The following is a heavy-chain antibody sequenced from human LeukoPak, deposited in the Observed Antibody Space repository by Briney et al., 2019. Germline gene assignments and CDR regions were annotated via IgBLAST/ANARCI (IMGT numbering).Heavy chain of an antibody. J-gene: IGHJ4*02. V-gene: IGHV3-23*01. CDR1: GLTFSTYA. Sequence: AGGSLRLSCAAAGLTFSTYAMSCARQAPGKGLEWVSAIRSSVGTTYYTHSGKGPFTTATDNPKNTLYLQTNSLRAEDTAVYYCTKHALSGTTDSRFDYWGQGNLVTVSS. CDR3: TKHALSGTTDSRFDY. CDR2: IRSSVGTT. D-gene: IGHD1-7*01.